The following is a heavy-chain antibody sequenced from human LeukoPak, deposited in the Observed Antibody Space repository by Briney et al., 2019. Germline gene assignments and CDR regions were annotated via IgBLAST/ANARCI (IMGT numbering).Heavy chain of an antibody. D-gene: IGHD3-22*01. CDR3: ANYDKRSALDY. CDR1: GFTFSSYS. Sequence: PGGSLRLSCAASGFTFSSYSMNWVRQAPGKGLEWVSYISSSGSTIYYADSVKGRFTISRDNAKNSLYLQMNSLRAEDTAVYYCANYDKRSALDYWGQGTLVTVSS. CDR2: ISSSGSTI. V-gene: IGHV3-48*04. J-gene: IGHJ4*02.